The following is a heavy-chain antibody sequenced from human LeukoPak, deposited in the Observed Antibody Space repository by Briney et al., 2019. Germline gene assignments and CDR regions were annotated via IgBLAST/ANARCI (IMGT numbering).Heavy chain of an antibody. CDR3: ARQSITMIVVVAYFDL. CDR1: GGSISSSSYY. J-gene: IGHJ2*01. CDR2: IYYSGST. V-gene: IGHV4-39*01. D-gene: IGHD3-22*01. Sequence: PSETLSLTCTVSGGSISSSSYYWGWIRQPPGKGLEWIGSIYYSGSTYYNPSLKSRVTISVDTSKNQFSLKLCSVTAADTAVYYCARQSITMIVVVAYFDLWGRGTLVTVSS.